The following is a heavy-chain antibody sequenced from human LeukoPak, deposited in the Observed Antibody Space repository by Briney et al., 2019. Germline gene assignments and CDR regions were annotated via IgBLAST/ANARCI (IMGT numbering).Heavy chain of an antibody. Sequence: GGSLRLSCAASGFTFTYYAMHWVRQAPGKGLELVALISYDGSRQYYTDSVKGRFIISRDDSKNTVYLQMNSLRAEDTAVYYCARVLFGYSYGYYFDYWGQGALVTVSS. D-gene: IGHD5-18*01. CDR2: ISYDGSRQ. CDR1: GFTFTYYA. J-gene: IGHJ4*02. V-gene: IGHV3-30-3*01. CDR3: ARVLFGYSYGYYFDY.